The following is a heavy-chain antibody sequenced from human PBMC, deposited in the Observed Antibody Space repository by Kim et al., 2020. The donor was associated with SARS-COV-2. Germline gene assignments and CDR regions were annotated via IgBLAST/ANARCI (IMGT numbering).Heavy chain of an antibody. D-gene: IGHD3-22*01. Sequence: SLKSRVTIPVDTSKNQFSLKLSSVTAVDTAVYYCARLDSSGQDLNWFDPWGQGTLVTVSS. V-gene: IGHV4-31*02. J-gene: IGHJ5*02. CDR3: ARLDSSGQDLNWFDP.